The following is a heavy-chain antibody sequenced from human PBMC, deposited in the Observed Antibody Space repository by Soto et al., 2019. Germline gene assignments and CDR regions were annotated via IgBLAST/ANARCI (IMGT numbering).Heavy chain of an antibody. D-gene: IGHD5-12*01. Sequence: QVQLGQSGAEVKKPGSSVKVSCKASVGTFSSYAISWVRQDPGQGLEWMGGIIPIFGTANYAQKFQGRVTITADKSTSTAYMELSSLRSEGTDVYYCARDLWGPGDGYRPWGQGTLVTVS. CDR3: ARDLWGPGDGYRP. J-gene: IGHJ5*02. CDR1: VGTFSSYA. CDR2: IIPIFGTA. V-gene: IGHV1-69*06.